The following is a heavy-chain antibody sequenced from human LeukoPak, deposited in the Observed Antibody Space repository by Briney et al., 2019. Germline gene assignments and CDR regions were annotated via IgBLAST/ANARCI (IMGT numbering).Heavy chain of an antibody. D-gene: IGHD6-13*01. CDR1: GYSFTSYW. V-gene: IGHV5-51*01. J-gene: IGHJ6*02. CDR2: IYPGDSDT. CDR3: ARRKDSSSWYYYYGMDV. Sequence: GESLKISCKGSGYSFTSYWIGWVRQMPGKGLEWMGIIYPGDSDTRYSPSFQGLVTISADKSISTAYLQWSSLKASDTAMYYCARRKDSSSWYYYYGMDVWGQGTTVTVSS.